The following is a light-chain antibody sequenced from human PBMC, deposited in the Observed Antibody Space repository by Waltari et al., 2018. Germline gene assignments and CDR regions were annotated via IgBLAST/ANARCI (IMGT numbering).Light chain of an antibody. J-gene: IGKJ1*01. CDR1: ESLVYSDGNTY. V-gene: IGKV2-30*01. Sequence: MLTQIVIPVPVTHSHPASISCSSSESLVYSDGNTYLNWFQERPGQSPRRLMYKVSNRESGVPDRFSGSGSGTDFTLKISRVEAEDVGVYHCMQSAHWPWTFGQGTKVEIK. CDR3: MQSAHWPWT. CDR2: KVS.